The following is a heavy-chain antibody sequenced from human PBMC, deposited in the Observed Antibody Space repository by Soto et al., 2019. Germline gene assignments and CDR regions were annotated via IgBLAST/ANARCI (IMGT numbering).Heavy chain of an antibody. J-gene: IGHJ4*02. CDR1: GFTVSGHY. D-gene: IGHD2-21*02. Sequence: EVQLVESGGGLVQPGGSLKLSCAASGFTVSGHYMSWFRSAPGKGLQWVSLLYSGGTTYYADSVTGRFTISRDSSKNTLYIQMDKLRVEDTAVYYCAAAIYGDWSFDYWGQGTLVTVSS. CDR3: AAAIYGDWSFDY. V-gene: IGHV3-53*04. CDR2: LYSGGTT.